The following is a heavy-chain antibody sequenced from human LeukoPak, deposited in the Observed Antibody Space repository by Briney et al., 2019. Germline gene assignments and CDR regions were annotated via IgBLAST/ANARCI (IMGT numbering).Heavy chain of an antibody. J-gene: IGHJ5*02. D-gene: IGHD2-15*01. V-gene: IGHV4-59*01. CDR2: IYYSGST. CDR3: ARAYCSGGSCYSSRGMFDP. CDR1: GGAISTYY. Sequence: PSETLSLTCSVSGGAISTYYWSWIRQPPGKGLEWIGYIYYSGSTNYNPSLKSRVTISLDTSKNQFSLKLTSVTAADTAIYYCARAYCSGGSCYSSRGMFDPWGQGTLVTVSS.